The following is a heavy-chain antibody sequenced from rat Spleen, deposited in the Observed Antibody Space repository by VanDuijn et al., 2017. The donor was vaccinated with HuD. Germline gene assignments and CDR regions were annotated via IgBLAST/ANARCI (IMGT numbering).Heavy chain of an antibody. Sequence: QVQLKESGPGLVQPSQTLSLTCTVSGFSPTSYNVHWVLQPTGKGMEWLGVIRTGGSTDYNSAIKTRLSMSRNTSKSQVFLKMNSLQAEDTAMYFCARRGDYGYTFDYWGQGVMVTVSS. CDR3: ARRGDYGYTFDY. CDR2: IRTGGST. CDR1: GFSPTSYN. D-gene: IGHD1-9*01. J-gene: IGHJ2*01. V-gene: IGHV2-30*01.